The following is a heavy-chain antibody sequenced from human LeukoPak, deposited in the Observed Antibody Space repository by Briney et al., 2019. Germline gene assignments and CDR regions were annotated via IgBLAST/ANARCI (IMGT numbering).Heavy chain of an antibody. V-gene: IGHV5-10-1*01. CDR1: GYSFPSYW. Sequence: GESLRMSCKGSGYSFPSYWISWVRQMPGKGLEWMGRSDPRDSYTNYSPSFQGHVTISADKSISTAYLQWSSLKASDTAMYYCARSTPGSCSGGSCYGPSMSFDIWGQGTMVTVSS. CDR3: ARSTPGSCSGGSCYGPSMSFDI. D-gene: IGHD2-15*01. CDR2: SDPRDSYT. J-gene: IGHJ3*02.